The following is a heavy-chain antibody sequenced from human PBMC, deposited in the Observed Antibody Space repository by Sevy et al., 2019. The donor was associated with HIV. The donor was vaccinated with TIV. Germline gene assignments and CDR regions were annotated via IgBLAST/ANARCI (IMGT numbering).Heavy chain of an antibody. Sequence: GGSLRLSCATSGFTFSDYYMSWIRQAPGKGLEWVSYISGSGYTIWYADFVKGRFTISRDNAKNSLYLQMNSLRADDTGLYYCARDTSPIDYWGQGTLVTVSS. V-gene: IGHV3-11*04. CDR2: ISGSGYTI. J-gene: IGHJ4*02. CDR1: GFTFSDYY. CDR3: ARDTSPIDY.